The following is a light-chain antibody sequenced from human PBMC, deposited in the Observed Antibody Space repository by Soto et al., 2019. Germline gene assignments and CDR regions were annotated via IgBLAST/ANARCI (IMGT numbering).Light chain of an antibody. CDR1: SSDVGAFNY. V-gene: IGLV2-14*03. J-gene: IGLJ1*01. CDR2: DVT. Sequence: QSALTRPAAVSGEPVESSSISCIKNSSDVGAFNYVSWYQHHPGKAPQLIIYDVTSRPSGVSNRFSASKSGNTASLTISGLQAEDEADYYCSSYPTRNTEGFGTGTKVTVL. CDR3: SSYPTRNTEG.